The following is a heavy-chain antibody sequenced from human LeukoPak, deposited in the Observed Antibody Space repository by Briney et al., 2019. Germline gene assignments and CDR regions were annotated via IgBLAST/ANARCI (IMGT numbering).Heavy chain of an antibody. CDR2: INPSGGST. Sequence: ASVKVSCKASGYTFTSYYMHWVRQAPGQGLEWMGIINPSGGSTSYAQKLQGRVTMTTDTSTSTAYMELRSLRSDDTAVYYCARKRDYFDYWGQGTLVTVSS. CDR3: ARKRDYFDY. CDR1: GYTFTSYY. J-gene: IGHJ4*02. V-gene: IGHV1-46*01.